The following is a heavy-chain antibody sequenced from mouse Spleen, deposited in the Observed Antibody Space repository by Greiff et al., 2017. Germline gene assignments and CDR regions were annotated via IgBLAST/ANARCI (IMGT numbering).Heavy chain of an antibody. CDR2: INPNNGGT. J-gene: IGHJ2*01. D-gene: IGHD1-1*01. Sequence: VQLQQSGPELVKPGASVKISCKASGYTFTDYYMNWVKQSHGKSLEWIGDINPNNGGTSYKQKFKGKATLTVDKSSSTAYMELRSLTSEDSAVYYCARRGITTVVADFDYWGQGTTLTVSS. CDR3: ARRGITTVVADFDY. CDR1: GYTFTDYY. V-gene: IGHV1-26*01.